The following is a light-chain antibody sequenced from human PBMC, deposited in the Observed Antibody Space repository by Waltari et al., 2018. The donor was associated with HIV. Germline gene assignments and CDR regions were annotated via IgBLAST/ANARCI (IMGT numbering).Light chain of an antibody. CDR1: SSNIGSKY. CDR3: AVWDDSLSGWV. V-gene: IGLV1-47*01. J-gene: IGLJ3*02. Sequence: QSVLTQPPSASGTPGQRVTISCSGSSSNIGSKYVNWFQQVPGTAPKLLSYRNDQRPSGVPDRVCGSKAGTSASLAISGLRSEDEADYYCAVWDDSLSGWVFGGGTKLTVL. CDR2: RND.